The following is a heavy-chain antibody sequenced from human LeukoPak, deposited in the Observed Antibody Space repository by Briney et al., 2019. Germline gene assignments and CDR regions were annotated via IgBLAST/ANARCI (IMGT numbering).Heavy chain of an antibody. CDR2: ISYDGSNK. Sequence: PGGSLRLSCAASGFTFSSYAMHWVRQAPGKGLEWVAVISYDGSNKYYADSVKGRFTISRDNSKNTLYLQMNSLRAEDTAVYYCARASLDYYYGMDVWGQGTTVTVSS. D-gene: IGHD3-16*01. CDR3: ARASLDYYYGMDV. CDR1: GFTFSSYA. V-gene: IGHV3-30-3*01. J-gene: IGHJ6*02.